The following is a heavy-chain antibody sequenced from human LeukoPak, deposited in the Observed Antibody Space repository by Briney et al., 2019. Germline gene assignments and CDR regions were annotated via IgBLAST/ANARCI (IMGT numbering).Heavy chain of an antibody. V-gene: IGHV4-39*01. J-gene: IGHJ4*02. CDR1: GGSISSSSYY. CDR2: IYYSGST. D-gene: IGHD6-13*01. CDR3: AGLSAAAEGLFDY. Sequence: KPSETLSLTCTVSGGSISSSSYYWGWIRQPPGKGLEWIGSIYYSGSTYYNPSLKSRVTISVDTSKNQFSLKLSSVTAADTAVYYCAGLSAAAEGLFDYWGQGTLVTVSS.